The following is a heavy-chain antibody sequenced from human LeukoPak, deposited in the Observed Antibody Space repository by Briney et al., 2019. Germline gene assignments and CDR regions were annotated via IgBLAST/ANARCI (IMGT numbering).Heavy chain of an antibody. CDR1: GYTFTSYG. D-gene: IGHD6-19*01. CDR2: MNPNSGNT. V-gene: IGHV1-8*01. CDR3: ARGSVADYYYYYYGMDV. Sequence: ASVKVSCKASGYTFTSYGINWVRQATGQGLEWMGWMNPNSGNTGYAQKFQGRVTMTRNTSISTAYMELGSLRSEDAAVYYCARGSVADYYYYYYGMDVWGQGTTVTVSS. J-gene: IGHJ6*02.